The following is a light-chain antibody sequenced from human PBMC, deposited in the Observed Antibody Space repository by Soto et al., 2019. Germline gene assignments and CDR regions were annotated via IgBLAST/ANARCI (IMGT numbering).Light chain of an antibody. V-gene: IGKV1-6*01. J-gene: IGKJ5*01. CDR2: AAS. Sequence: AIQMTQFPSSLSASVGDRVTITCRASQDIRSDLGRYQQRPGKAPKLLIYAASSLQSGVPSRFSGSGSGTDFTLTISSLQPEDFATYYCQHADSFPLITFGQGTRLEIK. CDR1: QDIRSD. CDR3: QHADSFPLIT.